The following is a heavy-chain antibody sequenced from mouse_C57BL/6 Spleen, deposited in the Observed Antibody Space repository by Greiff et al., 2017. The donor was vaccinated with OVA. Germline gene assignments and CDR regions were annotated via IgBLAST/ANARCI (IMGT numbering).Heavy chain of an antibody. Sequence: QVQLKESGAELVKPGASVKISCKASGYAFSSYWMNWVKQRPGKGLEWIGQIYPGDGDTNYNGKFKGKATLTADKSSSTAYMQLSSLTSEDSAVYFCARKGEDGYYFDYWGQGTTLTVSS. D-gene: IGHD2-3*01. V-gene: IGHV1-80*01. CDR1: GYAFSSYW. CDR3: ARKGEDGYYFDY. J-gene: IGHJ2*01. CDR2: IYPGDGDT.